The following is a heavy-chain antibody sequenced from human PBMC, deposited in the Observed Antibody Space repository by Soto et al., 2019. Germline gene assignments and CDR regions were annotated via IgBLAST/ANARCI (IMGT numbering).Heavy chain of an antibody. CDR3: AADLASGGDYTLAAY. V-gene: IGHV1-58*01. CDR2: IVVGSGNT. D-gene: IGHD4-17*01. Sequence: GASVKVSCKASGFTFTSPAVQWVRQARGQRLEWIGWIVVGSGNTNYAQKFQERVTITRDMSTSTAYMELSSLRSEDTAVYYCAADLASGGDYTLAAYWGQGTLVTVSS. CDR1: GFTFTSPA. J-gene: IGHJ4*02.